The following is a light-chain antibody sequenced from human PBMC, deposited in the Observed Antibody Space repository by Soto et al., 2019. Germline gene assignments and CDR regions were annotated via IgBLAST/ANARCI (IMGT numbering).Light chain of an antibody. CDR2: GVS. J-gene: IGKJ1*01. CDR3: QQYGDSPPWT. V-gene: IGKV3-20*01. Sequence: EIVLTQSPGTLSLSPGERATLSCRASQSVSSNYLAWYQQKAGQAPRLLIDGVSSRATGIPDRFSGSGSGTDFTLTISRLEPEDFAVYYCQQYGDSPPWTFGQGTKVEIK. CDR1: QSVSSNY.